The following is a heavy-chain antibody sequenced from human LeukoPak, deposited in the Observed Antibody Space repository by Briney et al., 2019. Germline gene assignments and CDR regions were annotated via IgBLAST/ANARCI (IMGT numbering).Heavy chain of an antibody. CDR2: ISDSGGST. V-gene: IGHV3-23*01. D-gene: IGHD1-26*01. J-gene: IGHJ4*02. Sequence: GGSLRLSCAASGFTFSSSGMSWVRQAPGKGLEWVSGISDSGGSTYYADSVKGRFTISRDNSKNTLYLQMNSLRAEDTAVYYCANDIVGATNWGQGTLVTVSS. CDR3: ANDIVGATN. CDR1: GFTFSSSG.